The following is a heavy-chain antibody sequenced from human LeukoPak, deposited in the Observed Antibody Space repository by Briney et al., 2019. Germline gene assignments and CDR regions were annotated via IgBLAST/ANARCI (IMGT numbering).Heavy chain of an antibody. J-gene: IGHJ5*02. CDR2: ISGSGGST. Sequence: PGGSLRLSCAASGFPFSSFAMRWVRQAPGKGLEGVSAISGSGGSTYYAAPVKGRFTISRDNSKNTLYLQMNSLRAEDTAVYYCAKGLYYYDSSGYYPSYNWFDPWGQGTLVTVSS. CDR1: GFPFSSFA. V-gene: IGHV3-23*01. CDR3: AKGLYYYDSSGYYPSYNWFDP. D-gene: IGHD3-22*01.